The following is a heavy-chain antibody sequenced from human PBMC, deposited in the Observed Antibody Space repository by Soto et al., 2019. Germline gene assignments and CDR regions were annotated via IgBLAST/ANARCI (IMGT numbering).Heavy chain of an antibody. CDR3: ARYSSTNYYYGMDV. CDR2: ISAYNGNT. D-gene: IGHD2-2*01. J-gene: IGHJ6*02. V-gene: IGHV1-18*01. Sequence: ASVKVSCKASGYTFTSYGISWVRQAPGQGLEWMGWISAYNGNTNYAQKLQGRVTMTTDTSTSTAYMELRSLRSDDTAVYYCARYSSTNYYYGMDVWGQGTTVTVSS. CDR1: GYTFTSYG.